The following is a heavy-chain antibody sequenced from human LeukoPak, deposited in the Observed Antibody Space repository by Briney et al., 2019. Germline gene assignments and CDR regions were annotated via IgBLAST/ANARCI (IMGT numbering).Heavy chain of an antibody. V-gene: IGHV3-30*02. CDR1: GFTFSSYG. Sequence: GGFLRLSCAASGFTFSSYGMHWVRQAPGKGLEWVAYIRYDGSDKYYVDSVKGRFTISRDNSKNTLNLQMNSLRPDDTAVYYCARDSSVGAAYFDFWGQGALVTVSS. CDR2: IRYDGSDK. D-gene: IGHD1-26*01. J-gene: IGHJ4*02. CDR3: ARDSSVGAAYFDF.